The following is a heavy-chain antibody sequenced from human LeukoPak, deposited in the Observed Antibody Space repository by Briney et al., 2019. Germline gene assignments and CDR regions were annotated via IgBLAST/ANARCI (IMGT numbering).Heavy chain of an antibody. CDR3: ARDNSGWSRDY. D-gene: IGHD6-19*01. J-gene: IGHJ4*02. Sequence: GGSLRLSCAASGFILSDHYIDWVRQAPGKGLEWVSSINWGSNHIYYADAVQGRFTISRDNAKNSLYLQMNSLRAEDTAIYYCARDNSGWSRDYWGQGTLVTVSS. CDR2: INWGSNHI. V-gene: IGHV3-21*06. CDR1: GFILSDHY.